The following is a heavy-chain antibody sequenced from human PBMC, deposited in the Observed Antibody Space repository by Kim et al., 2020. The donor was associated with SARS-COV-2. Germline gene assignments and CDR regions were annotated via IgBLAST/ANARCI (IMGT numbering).Heavy chain of an antibody. CDR1: GGSISSSSYY. CDR2: IYYSGST. J-gene: IGHJ5*02. V-gene: IGHV4-39*07. D-gene: IGHD3-10*01. Sequence: SETLSLTCTVSGGSISSSSYYWGWIRQPPGKGLEWIGSIYYSGSTYYNPSLKSRVTISVDTSKNQFSLKLSSVTAADTAVYYCAREGRMVRDKSSPNNWFDPWGQGTLVTVSS. CDR3: AREGRMVRDKSSPNNWFDP.